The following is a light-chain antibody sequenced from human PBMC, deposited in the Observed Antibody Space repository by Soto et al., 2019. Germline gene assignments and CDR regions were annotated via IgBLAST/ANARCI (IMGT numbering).Light chain of an antibody. CDR2: GAS. V-gene: IGKV1-9*01. CDR1: QDINIF. CDR3: QQLNSFPIP. Sequence: IQLTQSPSSLSASVGDRVTITCRASQDINIFLAWYQQKPGKAPKLLIYGASTLQSGVPSRFSGSGSGTDFTLTISSLQPEDFATYYCQQLNSFPIPFGPGTKVDIK. J-gene: IGKJ3*01.